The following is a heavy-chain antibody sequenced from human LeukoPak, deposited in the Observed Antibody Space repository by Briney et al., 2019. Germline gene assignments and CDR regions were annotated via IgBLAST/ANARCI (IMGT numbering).Heavy chain of an antibody. Sequence: GGSLRLSCAASGFTVSSNYMSWVRQAPGKGLEWVAVIYSGGSTCYADSVEGRFAISRDNSKNTLYLQTNSLRAADPAVYYCERDRGHSGYDYWGQGTLVTVSS. CDR1: GFTVSSNY. CDR3: ERDRGHSGYDY. J-gene: IGHJ4*02. CDR2: IYSGGST. V-gene: IGHV3-66*01. D-gene: IGHD5-12*01.